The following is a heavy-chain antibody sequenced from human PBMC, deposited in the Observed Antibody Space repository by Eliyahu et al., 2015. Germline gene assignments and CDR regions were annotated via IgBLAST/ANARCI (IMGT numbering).Heavy chain of an antibody. D-gene: IGHD6-13*01. J-gene: IGHJ4*02. CDR2: ISGSGGST. CDR3: AKDSSSWFFRGSEFDY. V-gene: IGHV3-23*01. Sequence: PVQGMXSVSAISGSGGSTNYPXXVKGRFTISRENSKNTLYLQMNSLRAEDTAVYYCAKDSSSWFFRGSEFDYWGQGTLVTVSS.